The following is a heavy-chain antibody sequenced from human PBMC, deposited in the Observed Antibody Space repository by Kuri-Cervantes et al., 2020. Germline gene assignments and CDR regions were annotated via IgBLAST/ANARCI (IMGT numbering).Heavy chain of an antibody. CDR1: GFTFSSYG. CDR3: ARSYSGSWGLSY. V-gene: IGHV3-33*01. J-gene: IGHJ4*02. D-gene: IGHD1-26*01. Sequence: GESLKISCAASGFTFSSYGMHWVRQAPGKGLERVAVIWYDGSNKYYADSVKGRFTISRDNSKNTLYLQMNSLRAEDTAVYYCARSYSGSWGLSYWGQGTLVTVSS. CDR2: IWYDGSNK.